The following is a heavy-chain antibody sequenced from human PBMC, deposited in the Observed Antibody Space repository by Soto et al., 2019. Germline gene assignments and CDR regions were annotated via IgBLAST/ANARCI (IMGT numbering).Heavy chain of an antibody. Sequence: GWSLRLSCAASGFMFSDYAMTWARQAPGKELEWVSGLLRPGRSTYYADSVKGRFTISGDTSANTVYLQMDSLRAEDTAVYYCAKVAIANDGIWLMDSWGQGPVVTGSA. CDR1: GFMFSDYA. CDR2: LLRPGRST. V-gene: IGHV3-23*01. D-gene: IGHD3-16*01. J-gene: IGHJ5*02. CDR3: AKVAIANDGIWLMDS.